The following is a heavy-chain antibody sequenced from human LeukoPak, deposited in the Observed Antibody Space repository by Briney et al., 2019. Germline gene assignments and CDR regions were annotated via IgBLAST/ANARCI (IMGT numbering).Heavy chain of an antibody. V-gene: IGHV3-23*01. Sequence: GGSLRLSCAASGFTLSSYAMSWVRQAPGKGLEWVSAISDSGNTYHADSVKGRFTISRDSSKNTLFLQMNRLRAEDTAVYYCAKGVNSYYYDNWGQGTLVTVSS. CDR2: ISDSGNT. CDR1: GFTLSSYA. D-gene: IGHD2-21*01. J-gene: IGHJ4*02. CDR3: AKGVNSYYYDN.